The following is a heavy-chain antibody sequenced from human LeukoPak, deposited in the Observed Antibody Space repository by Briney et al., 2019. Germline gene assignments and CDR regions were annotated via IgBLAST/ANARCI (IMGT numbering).Heavy chain of an antibody. D-gene: IGHD5-12*01. CDR2: ISGSGGST. V-gene: IGHV3-23*01. CDR1: GFTFSSYA. CDR3: AKDPGYSGYVFDH. Sequence: PGRSLSLSCAASGFTFSSYAMSWVRQAPGQGLEWVSAISGSGGSTNYADPLKGRFTISRVNSKNTLFLQMMRLLTEDTAVYYCAKDPGYSGYVFDHWGQGTLVTVSS. J-gene: IGHJ4*02.